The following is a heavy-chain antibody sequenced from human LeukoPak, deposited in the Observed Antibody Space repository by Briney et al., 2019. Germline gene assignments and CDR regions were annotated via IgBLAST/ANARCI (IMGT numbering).Heavy chain of an antibody. CDR1: GFTFSSYA. CDR2: ISGSGGST. Sequence: GGSLRLSCAASGFTFSSYAMSWVRQAPGKGLEWVSAISGSGGSTYHADSVKGRFTISRGNSKNTLYLQMNSLRAEDTAVYYCAKADYDFWSGYDYWGQGTLVTVSS. V-gene: IGHV3-23*01. J-gene: IGHJ4*02. D-gene: IGHD3-3*01. CDR3: AKADYDFWSGYDY.